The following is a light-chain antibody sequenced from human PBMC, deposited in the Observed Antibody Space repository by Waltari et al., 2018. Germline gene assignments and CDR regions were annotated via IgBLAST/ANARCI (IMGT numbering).Light chain of an antibody. Sequence: EIVLTQSPATLSLSPGETATLSCRTSRGVGTYLAWYQQKPGQAPRLLIYDASNRATGIPARFRGSGSGTDFTLTISSLEAEDFAIYYCQQRSNWTPHTFGQGARLEIK. CDR2: DAS. CDR1: RGVGTY. J-gene: IGKJ2*01. V-gene: IGKV3-11*01. CDR3: QQRSNWTPHT.